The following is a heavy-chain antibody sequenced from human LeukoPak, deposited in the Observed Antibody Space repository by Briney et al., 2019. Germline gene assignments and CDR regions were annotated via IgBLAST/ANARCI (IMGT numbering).Heavy chain of an antibody. CDR1: GGSFSGYY. CDR2: INHRGSN. D-gene: IGHD2-2*01. CDR3: ARTGVPAANDYYYYMDV. V-gene: IGHV4-34*01. J-gene: IGHJ6*03. Sequence: SETLSLICAVYGGSFSGYYWSWIRQPPGKGLEWIGEINHRGSNNYNRSLKSRVTISVDTSKNQFSLKLGSVTAADTAVYYCARTGVPAANDYYYYMDVWGKGPTVTVSS.